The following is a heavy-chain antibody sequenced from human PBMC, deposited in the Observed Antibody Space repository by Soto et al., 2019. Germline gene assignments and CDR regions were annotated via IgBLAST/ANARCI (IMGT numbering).Heavy chain of an antibody. V-gene: IGHV1-69*12. Sequence: QVQLVQSGAEVKKPGSSVKVSCKASGGTFSTSAISWVRQAPGQGLEWVGGIMPVFPTPDYAQNFQGRVTITADESTTTAYLELTSLRADDTAMYYCARDIDRLQLGGNYYYILDVWGQGTAITVSS. D-gene: IGHD1-1*01. CDR2: IMPVFPTP. CDR3: ARDIDRLQLGGNYYYILDV. J-gene: IGHJ6*02. CDR1: GGTFSTSA.